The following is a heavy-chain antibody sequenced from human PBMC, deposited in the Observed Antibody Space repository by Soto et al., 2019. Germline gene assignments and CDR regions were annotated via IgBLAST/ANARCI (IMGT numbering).Heavy chain of an antibody. Sequence: GASVKVSCKASGGTFSSYAISWVRQAPGQGLEWMGGIIPIFGTANYAQKFQGRVTITADESTSTAYMELSSLRSEDTAVYYCARGPEVNWNCGPCDYWGQGTLVTVSS. CDR1: GGTFSSYA. D-gene: IGHD1-7*01. CDR2: IIPIFGTA. J-gene: IGHJ4*02. V-gene: IGHV1-69*13. CDR3: ARGPEVNWNCGPCDY.